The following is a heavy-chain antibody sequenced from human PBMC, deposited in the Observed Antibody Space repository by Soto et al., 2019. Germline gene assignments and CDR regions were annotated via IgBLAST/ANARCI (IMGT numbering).Heavy chain of an antibody. J-gene: IGHJ4*02. V-gene: IGHV3-30*18. CDR3: AKDNIAN. D-gene: IGHD3-16*02. Sequence: QVQLVESGGGVVQPGRSLRLSCAASGFTFSSYGMHWVRQAPGKGLEWVAVISYDGSNKYYADSVKGRFTISRDNSKNTLYLQMNSLRAEDTDVYYCAKDNIANWGQGTLVTVSS. CDR1: GFTFSSYG. CDR2: ISYDGSNK.